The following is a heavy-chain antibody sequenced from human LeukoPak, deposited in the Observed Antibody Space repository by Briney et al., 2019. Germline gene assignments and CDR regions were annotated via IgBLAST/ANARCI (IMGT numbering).Heavy chain of an antibody. CDR1: GFTFSSFG. Sequence: GGSLRLSCAASGFTFSSFGMHWVRQAPGQGLEWVAVISYDGSNKYYADSVKGRFTISRDNSKNTLYLQMNSLRAEDTAVYYCAREILRGYSGYDQIDYWGQGTLVTVSS. CDR3: AREILRGYSGYDQIDY. J-gene: IGHJ4*02. CDR2: ISYDGSNK. D-gene: IGHD5-12*01. V-gene: IGHV3-30*19.